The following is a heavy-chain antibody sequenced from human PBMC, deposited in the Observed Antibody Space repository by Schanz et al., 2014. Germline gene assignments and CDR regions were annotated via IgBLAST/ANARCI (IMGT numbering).Heavy chain of an antibody. CDR2: IKSDGSST. CDR3: ARDRRNADLDY. V-gene: IGHV3-74*01. D-gene: IGHD1-1*01. Sequence: EVHLLESGGGVVQPGRSLRLSCAASGFTFSSYWMHWVRQVPGKGLVWVSRIKSDGSSTSYADSVKGRFTISRDNSKNSLYLEMNSLRAEDTALYYCARDRRNADLDYWGQGTLVTVSS. CDR1: GFTFSSYW. J-gene: IGHJ4*02.